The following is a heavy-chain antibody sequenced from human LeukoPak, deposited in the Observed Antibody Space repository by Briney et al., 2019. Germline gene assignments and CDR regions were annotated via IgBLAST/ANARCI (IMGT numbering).Heavy chain of an antibody. CDR1: GLPLEDYD. J-gene: IGHJ4*02. V-gene: IGHV3-9*01. Sequence: GRSLRLSCAASGLPLEDYDVPWVPQAPGKGVEWVSGIQWNSGSIGSAASVKGRFSISRDNAKNSLYLQMNSLRAEDTALYYCAKDYNYDFWSGLPGSFDYWGQGTLVTVSS. D-gene: IGHD3-3*01. CDR2: IQWNSGSI. CDR3: AKDYNYDFWSGLPGSFDY.